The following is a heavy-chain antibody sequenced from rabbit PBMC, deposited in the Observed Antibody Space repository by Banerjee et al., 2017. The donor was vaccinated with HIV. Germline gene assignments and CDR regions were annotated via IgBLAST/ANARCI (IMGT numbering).Heavy chain of an antibody. J-gene: IGHJ4*01. CDR3: ARDPYVGDVGHADINL. V-gene: IGHV1S40*01. D-gene: IGHD6-1*01. CDR1: GIDFSSYYY. CDR2: IYTSSGST. Sequence: QSLEESGGDLVKPGASLTLTCKASGIDFSSYYYMCWVRQAPGKGLEWIGCIYTSSGSTWYASWAKGRFTISKASSTTVTLQMTSLTAADTATYFCARDPYVGDVGHADINLWGPGTLVTVS.